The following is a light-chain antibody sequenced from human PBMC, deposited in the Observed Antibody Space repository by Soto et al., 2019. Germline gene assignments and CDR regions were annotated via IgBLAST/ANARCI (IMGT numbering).Light chain of an antibody. V-gene: IGKV3-20*01. Sequence: EIVLTQSPGTLSLSPGERATLSCGASQSVSNNYLAWYQQKPGQAPRLLIYGASNRATGIPDRFSGSGSGTDFTLTISRLEPEDFAVYYCQQYNSRPLTFGGGTKVDIK. CDR2: GAS. CDR1: QSVSNNY. J-gene: IGKJ4*01. CDR3: QQYNSRPLT.